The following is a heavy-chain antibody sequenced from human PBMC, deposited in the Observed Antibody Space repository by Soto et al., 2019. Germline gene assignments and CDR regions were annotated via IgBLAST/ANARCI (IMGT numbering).Heavy chain of an antibody. Sequence: QVQLVQSGAEVKKPGSSVKVSCKASGGTFSSYAISWVRQAPGQGLEWMGGIIPIFGTANYAQKFQGRVTITADESTSTAYMELSSLRSEDTAVYYCARGGSRDIVATITDYFDYWGQGTLFTVSS. V-gene: IGHV1-69*01. CDR3: ARGGSRDIVATITDYFDY. CDR1: GGTFSSYA. CDR2: IIPIFGTA. J-gene: IGHJ4*02. D-gene: IGHD5-12*01.